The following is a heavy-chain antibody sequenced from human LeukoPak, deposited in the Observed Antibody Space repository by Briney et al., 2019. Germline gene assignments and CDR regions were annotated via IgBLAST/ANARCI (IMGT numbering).Heavy chain of an antibody. Sequence: GGSLRLSCAASGFTFSSYAMSWVRQAPGKGLDWVANIKEDGSEERYADSVKGRVSISRDNAKNSLLLQMSSLRAEDTAVYYCARYCSSATCIDSWGQGTLVTVSS. J-gene: IGHJ4*02. D-gene: IGHD2-2*01. CDR2: IKEDGSEE. CDR1: GFTFSSYA. CDR3: ARYCSSATCIDS. V-gene: IGHV3-7*01.